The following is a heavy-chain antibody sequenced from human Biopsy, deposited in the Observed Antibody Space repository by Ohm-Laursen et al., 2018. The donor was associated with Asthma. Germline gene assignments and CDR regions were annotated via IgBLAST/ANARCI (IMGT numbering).Heavy chain of an antibody. V-gene: IGHV7-4-1*01. CDR1: GYTFNSVA. D-gene: IGHD5-12*01. J-gene: IGHJ4*01. CDR2: INTNSGTP. Sequence: GASEKASCKASGYTFNSVAVMWVRQAPGQGIEWMGWINTNSGTPTYVQGFSGRFVFSLDPSVTTAYLQIDSLRSEDTGVYYCTRAGSTFVADYWGQGTLVTVSS. CDR3: TRAGSTFVADY.